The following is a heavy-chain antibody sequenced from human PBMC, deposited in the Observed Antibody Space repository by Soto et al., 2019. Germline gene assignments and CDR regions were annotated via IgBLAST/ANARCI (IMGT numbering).Heavy chain of an antibody. D-gene: IGHD1-1*01. CDR2: ILDGGGRK. CDR1: GFSFSSFP. V-gene: IGHV3-23*01. Sequence: EVQLLESGGGLVQPGGSLRLSCAASGFSFSSFPMRWVRQAPGKGLESVSVILDGGGRKYYADSVKGRFTISRDDSKSTVFLQMTSLRADDTATYYCAKGGANWYFDYRGQGTLVTVTS. CDR3: AKGGANWYFDY. J-gene: IGHJ4*02.